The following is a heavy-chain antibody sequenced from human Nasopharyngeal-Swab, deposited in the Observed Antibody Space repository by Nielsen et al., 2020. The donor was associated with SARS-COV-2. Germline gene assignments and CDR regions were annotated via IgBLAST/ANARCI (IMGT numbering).Heavy chain of an antibody. Sequence: RQAPGKGLEWIGYIYHSGSTYYNPSLKSRVTISVDRSKNQFSLKLSSVTAADTAVYYCARDMGESSGWPDPFDYWGQGTLVTVSS. J-gene: IGHJ4*02. D-gene: IGHD6-19*01. CDR2: IYHSGST. CDR3: ARDMGESSGWPDPFDY. V-gene: IGHV4-30-2*01.